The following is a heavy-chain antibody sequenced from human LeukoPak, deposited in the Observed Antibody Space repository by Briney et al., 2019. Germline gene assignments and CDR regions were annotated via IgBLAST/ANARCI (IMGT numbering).Heavy chain of an antibody. V-gene: IGHV4-4*07. D-gene: IGHD2-2*01. Sequence: PSETLSLTCTVSGGSISYYHWSWIRQPAGKGLEWIGRIYSSGSTKYTPSLKSRVSMSVDTSKNQFSLKVSSVTAADTAVYYCARAVSDQYYVDVWGKGTTVTVSS. J-gene: IGHJ6*03. CDR3: ARAVSDQYYVDV. CDR1: GGSISYYH. CDR2: IYSSGST.